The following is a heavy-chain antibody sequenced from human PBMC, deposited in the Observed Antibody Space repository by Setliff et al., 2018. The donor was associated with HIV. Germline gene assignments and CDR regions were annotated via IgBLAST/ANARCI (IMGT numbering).Heavy chain of an antibody. J-gene: IGHJ1*01. CDR3: ARQYGAVKSVVTVVAKYFPH. CDR2: IYYRAST. D-gene: IGHD2-21*02. CDR1: GGSIRSSSYY. V-gene: IGHV4-39*01. Sequence: SLTCNVSGGSIRSSSYYWGWIRQPPGKGLEWIGSIYYRASTYYNPSLKSRLTISVDTSKNHFSLKLTSVTAADTAVYYCARQYGAVKSVVTVVAKYFPHRGQGTLVTVSS.